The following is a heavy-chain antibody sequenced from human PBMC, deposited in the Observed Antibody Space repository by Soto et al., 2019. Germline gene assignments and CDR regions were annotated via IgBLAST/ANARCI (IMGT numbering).Heavy chain of an antibody. D-gene: IGHD5-12*01. J-gene: IGHJ3*02. CDR2: IYWDDDK. CDR1: GFSLSTSGVG. V-gene: IGHV2-5*02. Sequence: QITLKESGPTLVKPTQPLTLTCTFSGFSLSTSGVGVGWIRQPPGKALEWLALIYWDDDKRYSPSLKSRLTITKDTSKNQVVLTMTNMDPVDTATYYCSHSHIVATGGAFDIWGQGTMVTVSS. CDR3: SHSHIVATGGAFDI.